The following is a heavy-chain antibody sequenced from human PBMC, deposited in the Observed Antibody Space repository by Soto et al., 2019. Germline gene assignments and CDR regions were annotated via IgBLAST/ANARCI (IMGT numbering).Heavy chain of an antibody. CDR3: ARDDSGFSGSHYIDYFNY. Sequence: ASVTVSCQASGYTVSRSAIHWVRQAPGQRLEWMGWINAGNGNTYYSQHFQGRVTITRDTSAGTVYMQLSSLTSEDTAVYYCARDDSGFSGSHYIDYFNYWGQGALVTV. D-gene: IGHD1-26*01. J-gene: IGHJ4*02. CDR2: INAGNGNT. CDR1: GYTVSRSA. V-gene: IGHV1-3*01.